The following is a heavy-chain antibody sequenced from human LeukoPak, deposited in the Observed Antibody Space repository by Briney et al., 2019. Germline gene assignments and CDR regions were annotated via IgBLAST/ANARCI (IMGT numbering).Heavy chain of an antibody. Sequence: GGSLRLSCAASGFTFSTYWMSWVRQAPGKGLQWVANIKQDGSETYYVDSVKGRFTISRDNAKNSLYLQMNSLRAEDTAVYYCAREGESSGSYYYGKRRNDYWGQGALVTVSS. CDR1: GFTFSTYW. V-gene: IGHV3-7*05. CDR2: IKQDGSET. J-gene: IGHJ4*02. D-gene: IGHD3-10*01. CDR3: AREGESSGSYYYGKRRNDY.